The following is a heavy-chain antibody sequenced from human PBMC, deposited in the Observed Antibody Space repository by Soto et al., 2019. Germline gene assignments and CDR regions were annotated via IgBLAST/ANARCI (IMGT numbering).Heavy chain of an antibody. Sequence: ASVKVSCKASGYTFTSYAMHWVRQAPGQRLEWMGWINAGNGNTKYSQKFQGRVTITRDTSASTAYMELSSLRSEDTAVYYCARGFTAWGVAAAGNYDYWGQGTLVTVSS. J-gene: IGHJ4*02. CDR2: INAGNGNT. V-gene: IGHV1-3*01. CDR1: GYTFTSYA. D-gene: IGHD6-13*01. CDR3: ARGFTAWGVAAAGNYDY.